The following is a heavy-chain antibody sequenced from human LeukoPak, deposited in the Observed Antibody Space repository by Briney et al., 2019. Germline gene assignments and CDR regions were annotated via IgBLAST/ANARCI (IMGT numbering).Heavy chain of an antibody. J-gene: IGHJ6*04. CDR1: GYTFTSYG. V-gene: IGHV1-18*04. CDR3: ARGLISPGYYYYYYGMDV. D-gene: IGHD2-15*01. CDR2: ISAYNGNT. Sequence: SVKLSCKASGYTFTSYGISWVRQAPGQGLEWMGWISAYNGNTNYAQKLQGRVTMTTDTSTSTAYMELRSLRSDDTAVYYCARGLISPGYYYYYYGMDVWGKGTTVTVSS.